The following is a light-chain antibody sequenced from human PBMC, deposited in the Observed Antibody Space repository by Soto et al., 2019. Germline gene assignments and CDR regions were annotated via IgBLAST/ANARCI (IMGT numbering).Light chain of an antibody. J-gene: IGLJ2*01. CDR2: DND. Sequence: QSVLTQPPSVSAAPGQKVTISCSGSSSNIGNNYVYWYQQLPGTAPKLLTYDNDKRPSGIPDRFSGSKSGTSATLGIAGLQTGDEADYYCGTWDISLSVVFGGGTKLTVL. V-gene: IGLV1-51*01. CDR1: SSNIGNNY. CDR3: GTWDISLSVV.